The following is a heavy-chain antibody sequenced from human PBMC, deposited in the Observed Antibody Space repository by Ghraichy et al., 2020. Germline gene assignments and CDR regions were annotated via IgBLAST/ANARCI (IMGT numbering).Heavy chain of an antibody. CDR1: GFTFGTYA. V-gene: IGHV3-23*01. D-gene: IGHD2-2*01. CDR2: ISGSGYST. CDR3: AKERGYRSVDY. Sequence: GGSLRLSCAASGFTFGTYAMSWVRQAPGKGLEWVSGISGSGYSTYYAESVKGKFIIARDNSKNTLYLQMNRLRAEDTAIYYCAKERGYRSVDYWGQGTLVTVSS. J-gene: IGHJ4*02.